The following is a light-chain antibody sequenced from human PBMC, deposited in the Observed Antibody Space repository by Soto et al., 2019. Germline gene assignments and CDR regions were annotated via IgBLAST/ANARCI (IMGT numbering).Light chain of an antibody. CDR1: SSDVGGYNY. J-gene: IGLJ2*01. CDR2: DVS. Sequence: QSALTQPASVSGSPGQSITISCTGTSSDVGGYNYVSWYQRHPGKAPKLMIFDVSNRPSGVSSRFSGSKSVNTASLTISGLQAEDEADYDCSSYTSSSTFVFGGGTKLTVL. CDR3: SSYTSSSTFV. V-gene: IGLV2-14*03.